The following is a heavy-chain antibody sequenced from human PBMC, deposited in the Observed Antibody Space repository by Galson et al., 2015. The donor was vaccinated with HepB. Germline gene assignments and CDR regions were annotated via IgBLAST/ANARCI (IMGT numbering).Heavy chain of an antibody. CDR3: AKVNMAYRGSPPPFDH. CDR1: GFTLSSYA. Sequence: SLRLSCAASGFTLSSYAMSWVRQAPGKGLEWVSGISGSGGSTYYADSVKGRFTISRDTSKNTLYLQMNSLRAEDTAVYYCAKVNMAYRGSPPPFDHWGQGTLVTVSS. CDR2: ISGSGGST. D-gene: IGHD1-26*01. V-gene: IGHV3-23*01. J-gene: IGHJ4*02.